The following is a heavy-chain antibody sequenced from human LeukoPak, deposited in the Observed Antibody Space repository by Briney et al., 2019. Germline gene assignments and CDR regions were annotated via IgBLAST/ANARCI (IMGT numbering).Heavy chain of an antibody. Sequence: SETLSLTCTVSGGSISSYYWSWIRQPPGKGLEWIGYIYYSGSTNYNPSLKSRVTISVDTSKNQFSLKLSSVTAADTAVYYCARVATIFGLFDYWGQGTLVTVSS. CDR1: GGSISSYY. CDR3: ARVATIFGLFDY. D-gene: IGHD3-3*01. CDR2: IYYSGST. V-gene: IGHV4-59*01. J-gene: IGHJ4*02.